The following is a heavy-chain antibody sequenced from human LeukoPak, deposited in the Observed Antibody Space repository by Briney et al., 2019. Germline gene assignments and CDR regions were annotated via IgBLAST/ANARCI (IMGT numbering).Heavy chain of an antibody. CDR2: INPNSGGT. J-gene: IGHJ5*02. Sequence: GASVKVSCKASGYTFTGYYMHWVRQAPGQGLEWMGWINPNSGGTNYAQKFQGRVTMTRDTSISTAYMELSRLRSDDTAVYYCARDDYGDSIGEFDPWGQGTLVTVSS. CDR3: ARDDYGDSIGEFDP. CDR1: GYTFTGYY. D-gene: IGHD4-17*01. V-gene: IGHV1-2*02.